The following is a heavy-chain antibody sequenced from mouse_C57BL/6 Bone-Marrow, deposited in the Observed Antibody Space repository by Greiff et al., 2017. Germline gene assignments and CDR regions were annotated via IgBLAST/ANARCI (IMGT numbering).Heavy chain of an antibody. D-gene: IGHD3-3*01. CDR1: GFTFSDYY. Sequence: EVKLVESEGGLVQPGSSMKLSCTASGFTFSDYYMAWVRQVPEKGLEWVANINYDGSSTYYLDSLKSRFIISRDNAKNILYLQMSSLTSEDTARYYCAREGRRDGYFDDWGQSTTLTVSS. CDR2: INYDGSST. J-gene: IGHJ2*01. CDR3: AREGRRDGYFDD. V-gene: IGHV5-16*01.